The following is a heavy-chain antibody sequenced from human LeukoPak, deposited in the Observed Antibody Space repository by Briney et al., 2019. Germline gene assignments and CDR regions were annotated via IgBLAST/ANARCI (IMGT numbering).Heavy chain of an antibody. CDR3: ARDVHYYYGMDV. CDR2: INPSGGST. J-gene: IGHJ6*02. D-gene: IGHD6-6*01. CDR1: GYXLTSYY. Sequence: ASVKVSCKASGYXLTSYYMHWVRQAPGQGLEWMGIINPSGGSTSYAQKFQGRVTMTRDTSTSTVYMELSSLRSEDTAVYYCARDVHYYYGMDVWGQGTTVTVSS. V-gene: IGHV1-46*01.